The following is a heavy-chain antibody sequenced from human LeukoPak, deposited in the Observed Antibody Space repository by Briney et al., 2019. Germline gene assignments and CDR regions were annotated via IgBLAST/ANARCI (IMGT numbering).Heavy chain of an antibody. J-gene: IGHJ4*02. D-gene: IGHD5-12*01. CDR3: ARLVATIIGEYYFDY. CDR2: IIPILGIA. Sequence: SVKVSCKASGGTFSSYAISWVRQAPGQGLEWMGRIIPILGIANYAQKFQGRVTITADKSTSTAYMELSSLRSEDTAVYYCARLVATIIGEYYFDYWGQGTLVTVSS. V-gene: IGHV1-69*04. CDR1: GGTFSSYA.